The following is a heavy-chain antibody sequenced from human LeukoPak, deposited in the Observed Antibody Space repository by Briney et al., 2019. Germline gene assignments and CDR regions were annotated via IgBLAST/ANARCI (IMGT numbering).Heavy chain of an antibody. J-gene: IGHJ6*02. Sequence: ASVKVSCKVSGYTLTELSMHWVRQAPGKGLGWMGGFDPEDGETIYAQKFQGRVTMTEDTSTDTAYMELSSLRSEDTAVYYCATIPHTAMGYYYGMDVWGQGTTVTVSS. V-gene: IGHV1-24*01. CDR1: GYTLTELS. D-gene: IGHD5-18*01. CDR3: ATIPHTAMGYYYGMDV. CDR2: FDPEDGET.